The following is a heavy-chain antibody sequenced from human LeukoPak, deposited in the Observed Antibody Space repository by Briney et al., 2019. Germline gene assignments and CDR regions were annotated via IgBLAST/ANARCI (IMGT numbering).Heavy chain of an antibody. CDR2: INHSGST. J-gene: IGHJ6*02. D-gene: IGHD6-19*01. CDR1: GGSFSGYY. CDR3: ARGPYSSGWSPYYYYGMDV. Sequence: SETLSLTCAVYGGSFSGYYWSWIRQPPGKGLEWIGEINHSGSTNYNPSLKSRVTISVDTSKNQFSLKLSSVTAADTAVYYCARGPYSSGWSPYYYYGMDVWGQGTTVTVSS. V-gene: IGHV4-34*01.